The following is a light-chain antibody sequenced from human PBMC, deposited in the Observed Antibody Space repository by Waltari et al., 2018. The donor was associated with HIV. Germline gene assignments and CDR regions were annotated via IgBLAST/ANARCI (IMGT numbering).Light chain of an antibody. V-gene: IGLV3-1*01. CDR3: QAWDNSIGL. CDR2: EDS. CDR1: KLVDKY. Sequence: EVTQEPSLTVSPGGTVTLTCSGHKLVDKYVSWYQQRPGQPPKLVLYEDSKRPSGIPERFSGSNSWNTATLTISGTQPMDEADYYCQAWDNSIGLFGGGTKLTVL. J-gene: IGLJ3*02.